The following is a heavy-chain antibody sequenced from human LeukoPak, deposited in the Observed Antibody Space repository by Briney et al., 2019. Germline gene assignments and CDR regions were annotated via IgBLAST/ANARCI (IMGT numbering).Heavy chain of an antibody. D-gene: IGHD6-19*01. CDR2: ISGSGGST. J-gene: IGHJ5*02. V-gene: IGHV3-23*01. CDR3: ARGSRIAVA. Sequence: GGSLRPSCADPGFTFSNYSMSLVRQAPGKGLEWVSAISGSGGSTYYADSVKGRFTISRDNSKNTLYLQMNSLRAEDTAVYYCARGSRIAVAWGQGTLVTVSS. CDR1: GFTFSNYS.